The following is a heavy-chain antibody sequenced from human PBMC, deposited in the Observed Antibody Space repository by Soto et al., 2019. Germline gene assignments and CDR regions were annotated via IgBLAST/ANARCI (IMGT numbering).Heavy chain of an antibody. CDR2: IDNAGTDS. CDR1: GFTLSGRS. V-gene: IGHV3-74*01. D-gene: IGHD3-10*01. Sequence: EVQLVESGGGLVQPGGSLRLSCAASGFTLSGRSMHWVRQAPGKGLVWVSGIDNAGTDSTYADSVKGRFTSSRANAKNMLYLQMNGLRVEDTAVYYCARGWFGPDVWGKGTTVTFSS. CDR3: ARGWFGPDV. J-gene: IGHJ6*04.